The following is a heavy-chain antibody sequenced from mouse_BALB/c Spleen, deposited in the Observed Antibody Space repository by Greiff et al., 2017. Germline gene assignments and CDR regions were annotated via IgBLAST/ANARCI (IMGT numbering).Heavy chain of an antibody. D-gene: IGHD2-14*01. CDR1: GFTFSSFG. CDR2: ISSGSSTI. J-gene: IGHJ2*01. CDR3: ARSYYRYDGYYFDY. Sequence: DVHLVESGGGLVQPGGSRKLSCAASGFTFSSFGMHWVRQAPEKGLEWVAYISSGSSTIYYADTVKGRFTISRDNPKNTLFLQMTSLRSEDTAMYYCARSYYRYDGYYFDYWGQGTTLTVSS. V-gene: IGHV5-17*02.